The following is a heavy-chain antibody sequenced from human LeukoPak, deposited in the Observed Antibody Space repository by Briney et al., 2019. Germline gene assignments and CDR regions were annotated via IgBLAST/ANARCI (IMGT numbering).Heavy chain of an antibody. J-gene: IGHJ6*04. CDR2: INPSGGST. CDR3: AREVVYYYGSGRSYGMDV. D-gene: IGHD3-10*01. CDR1: GYTFTSYY. Sequence: ASVKVSCKASGYTFTSYYMHWVRQAPGQGLEWMGIINPSGGSTSYAQKFQGRVTMTRDTSTSTVYMELGSLRSEDTAVYYCAREVVYYYGSGRSYGMDVWGKGTTVTVSS. V-gene: IGHV1-46*01.